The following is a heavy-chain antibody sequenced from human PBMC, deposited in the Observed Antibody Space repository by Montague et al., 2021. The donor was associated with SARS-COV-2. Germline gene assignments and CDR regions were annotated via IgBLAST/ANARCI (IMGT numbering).Heavy chain of an antibody. CDR3: ATQPCTNGVCENWFDP. J-gene: IGHJ5*02. V-gene: IGHV4-59*01. CDR2: IYYSGST. D-gene: IGHD2-8*01. Sequence: SETLSLTRTVSGGSISSYYWSWIRQPPGKGLEWIGYIYYSGSTNXNPSLKSRVTISVDTSKNQFSLKLSSVTAADTAVYYCATQPCTNGVCENWFDPWGQGTLVTVSP. CDR1: GGSISSYY.